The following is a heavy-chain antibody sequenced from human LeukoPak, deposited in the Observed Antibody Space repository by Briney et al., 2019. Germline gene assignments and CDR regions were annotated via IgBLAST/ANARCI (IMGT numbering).Heavy chain of an antibody. Sequence: GGSLRLSCTASAITLSDSWMSWVRQAPGKGLERVAKIKQDGSETNNVDSAKGRFTISRDNAKNSVFLQMSSLRGDDTAIYYCARHLAGDSLYRHFDYWGQGTLVTVSS. CDR2: IKQDGSET. CDR3: ARHLAGDSLYRHFDY. V-gene: IGHV3-7*04. CDR1: AITLSDSW. D-gene: IGHD5/OR15-5a*01. J-gene: IGHJ4*02.